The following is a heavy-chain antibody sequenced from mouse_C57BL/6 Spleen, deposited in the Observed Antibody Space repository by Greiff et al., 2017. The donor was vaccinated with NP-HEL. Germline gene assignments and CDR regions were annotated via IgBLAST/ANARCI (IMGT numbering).Heavy chain of an antibody. V-gene: IGHV10-1*01. J-gene: IGHJ4*01. CDR3: VSQSTAQADAMDY. D-gene: IGHD3-2*02. CDR1: GFSFNTYA. CDR2: IRSKSNNYAT. Sequence: EVQLQQSGGGLVQPKGSLKLSCAASGFSFNTYAMNWVRQAPGKGLEWVARIRSKSNNYATYYADSVKDRFTISRDDSESMLYLQMNNLKTEDTAMYYCVSQSTAQADAMDYWGQGTSVTVSS.